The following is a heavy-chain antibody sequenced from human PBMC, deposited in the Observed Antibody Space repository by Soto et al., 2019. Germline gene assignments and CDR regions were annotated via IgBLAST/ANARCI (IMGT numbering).Heavy chain of an antibody. CDR2: MNYRGIT. Sequence: QVQLQESGPGLLKPSQTLSLTCTVSGGSIRSDGYYWSWIRQRPGKGLEWIGYMNYRGITYYNPLLKSRLTISEDTSKNHFSLNLNSVTAADTAVYYCARDGLSGGDAFDIWGQGTMVVVSS. D-gene: IGHD3-10*01. CDR3: ARDGLSGGDAFDI. J-gene: IGHJ3*02. V-gene: IGHV4-31*03. CDR1: GGSIRSDGYY.